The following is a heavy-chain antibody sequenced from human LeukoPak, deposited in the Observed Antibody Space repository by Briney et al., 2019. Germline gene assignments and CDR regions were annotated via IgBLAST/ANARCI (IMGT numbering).Heavy chain of an antibody. Sequence: GGSLRLSCAASGFAFGSYAMSWVRQAPGKGLEWVSTISGSAGRTNYVELVKGRFTISRDNAKNTLYLQMNSLRAEDTAVYYCARGPAANSGNYYVGDYWGQGALVTVSS. CDR3: ARGPAANSGNYYVGDY. CDR1: GFAFGSYA. CDR2: ISGSAGRT. J-gene: IGHJ4*02. D-gene: IGHD1-26*01. V-gene: IGHV3-23*01.